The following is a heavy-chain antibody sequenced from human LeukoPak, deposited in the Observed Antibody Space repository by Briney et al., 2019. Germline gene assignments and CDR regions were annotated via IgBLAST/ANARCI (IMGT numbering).Heavy chain of an antibody. CDR3: ARGLEQWLSGAAFDI. J-gene: IGHJ3*02. Sequence: SVKVSCKASGGTFSSYAISWVRQAPGQGLEWMGGIIPIFNTANYAEKFQGRVTITADESTSTAYMELSSLRSEDTAVYYRARGLEQWLSGAAFDIWGQGTMVTVSS. D-gene: IGHD6-19*01. CDR2: IIPIFNTA. CDR1: GGTFSSYA. V-gene: IGHV1-69*13.